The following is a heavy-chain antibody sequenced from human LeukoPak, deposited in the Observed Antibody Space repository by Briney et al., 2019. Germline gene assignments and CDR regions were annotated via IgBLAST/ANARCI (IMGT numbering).Heavy chain of an antibody. J-gene: IGHJ4*02. D-gene: IGHD6-13*01. CDR1: GFTFSRNL. V-gene: IGHV3-7*01. CDR2: IYQDGIEE. Sequence: GGSLRLSCAASGFTFSRNLMTWVRQAPGKGLEWVANIYQDGIEEYYLDSVRGRFTISRDNAKNTLYLQMDSLRAEDTAVYYCASERPSSSWYDYWGQGALVTVSS. CDR3: ASERPSSSWYDY.